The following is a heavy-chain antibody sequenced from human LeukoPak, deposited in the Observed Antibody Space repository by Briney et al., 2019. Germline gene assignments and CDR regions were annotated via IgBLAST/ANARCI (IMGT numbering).Heavy chain of an antibody. J-gene: IGHJ4*02. CDR1: GFTFTSYA. Sequence: QPGGSLGLSCAASGFTFTSYAMHWVRQAPGKGLEFVSSISSNGGYTYYANSVKGRFTISRDNSKSTLYLQMGSLRAEDMAVYYCARARSDFWSLGDWGQGTLVTVSS. CDR3: ARARSDFWSLGD. D-gene: IGHD3-3*01. CDR2: ISSNGGYT. V-gene: IGHV3-64*01.